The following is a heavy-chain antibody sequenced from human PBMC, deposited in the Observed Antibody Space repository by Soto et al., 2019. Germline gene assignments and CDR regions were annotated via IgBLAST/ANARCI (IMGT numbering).Heavy chain of an antibody. V-gene: IGHV3-7*01. Sequence: WGSLRLSCAASGFTFSSYWMSWVRQAPGKGLEWVANIKQDGSEKYYVDSVKGRFTISRDNAKNSLYLQMNSLRAEDTAVYYCARAPHPDWGLGPEGYWGQGTLVTVSS. CDR2: IKQDGSEK. CDR1: GFTFSSYW. CDR3: ARAPHPDWGLGPEGY. J-gene: IGHJ4*02. D-gene: IGHD7-27*01.